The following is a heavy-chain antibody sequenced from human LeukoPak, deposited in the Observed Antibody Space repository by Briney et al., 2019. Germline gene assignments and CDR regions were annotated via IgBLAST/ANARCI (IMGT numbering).Heavy chain of an antibody. D-gene: IGHD2-15*01. J-gene: IGHJ4*02. CDR1: GFTFSSYG. V-gene: IGHV3-23*01. Sequence: GSLRLSCAASGFTFSSYGMHWVRQAPGKGLEWVSTISGSAGSTYYADSVKGRFTISRDNSKNTLYLQMNSLRAEDTAVYYCAKARGEQNGGSNYWGQGTLVTVSS. CDR2: ISGSAGST. CDR3: AKARGEQNGGSNY.